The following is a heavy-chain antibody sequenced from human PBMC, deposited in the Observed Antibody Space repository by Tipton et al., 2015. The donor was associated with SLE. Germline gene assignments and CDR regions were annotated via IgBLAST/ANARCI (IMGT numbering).Heavy chain of an antibody. CDR3: ARGGLGSNLRGSIYLGY. J-gene: IGHJ4*02. D-gene: IGHD7-27*01. CDR2: INHSGTT. Sequence: TLSLTCAVYGGSFSGYYWSWIRQPPGKGLEWIGEINHSGTTNYNPSLKSRVTISVDTSKTHFSLRLSSVTAADTAVYYCARGGLGSNLRGSIYLGYWGQGTLVTVSS. CDR1: GGSFSGYY. V-gene: IGHV4-34*01.